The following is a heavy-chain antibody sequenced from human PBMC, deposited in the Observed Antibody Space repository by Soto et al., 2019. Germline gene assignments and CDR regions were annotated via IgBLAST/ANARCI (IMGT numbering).Heavy chain of an antibody. CDR3: ARDIMGTNYYYYGMDV. CDR2: INHSGST. Sequence: SETLSLTCAVYGGSFSGYYWSWIRQPPGKGLEWIGYINHSGSTNYNPSLKSRVTISVDTSKNQFSLKLSSVTAADTAVYYCARDIMGTNYYYYGMDVWGQGTTVTVSS. J-gene: IGHJ6*02. CDR1: GGSFSGYY. V-gene: IGHV4-34*01. D-gene: IGHD5-12*01.